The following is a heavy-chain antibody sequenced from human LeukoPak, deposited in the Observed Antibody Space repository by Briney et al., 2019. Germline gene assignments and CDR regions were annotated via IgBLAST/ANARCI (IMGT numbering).Heavy chain of an antibody. V-gene: IGHV3-23*01. CDR2: IGGPGGRE. CDR1: GFTFRNFA. Sequence: GGSLRLSCAASGFTFRNFAMSWVRQAPGKGLEWVSAIGGPGGREVFYADSVKGRFIISRDNSKNTLFLRMDSLRAEDTAVYYCSREDRYSYGYDYWGQGTLVTVSS. CDR3: SREDRYSYGYDY. D-gene: IGHD5-18*01. J-gene: IGHJ4*02.